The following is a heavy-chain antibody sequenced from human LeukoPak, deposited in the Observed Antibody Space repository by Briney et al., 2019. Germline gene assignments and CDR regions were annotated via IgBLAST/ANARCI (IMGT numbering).Heavy chain of an antibody. V-gene: IGHV4-39*01. J-gene: IGHJ3*02. CDR2: IYYSGST. D-gene: IGHD1-26*01. Sequence: PSGTLSLTCTVSDGSIRSSGYYWGWIRQPPGKGLERIGSIYYSGSTYYNASLKSRVTISVDKSKNQFALKLSSVAAADTAVHYCAGVYSGNYYNAFDMWGQGTMVTVSS. CDR3: AGVYSGNYYNAFDM. CDR1: DGSIRSSGYY.